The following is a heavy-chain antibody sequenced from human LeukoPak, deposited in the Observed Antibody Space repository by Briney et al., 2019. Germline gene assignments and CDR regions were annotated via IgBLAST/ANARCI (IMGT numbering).Heavy chain of an antibody. J-gene: IGHJ3*02. D-gene: IGHD3-22*01. V-gene: IGHV4-4*02. Sequence: PSETLSLTCTVSGDSINSLDLWSWVRQPPGKGLEWIGEMYLSGTTHSNPSVKSRVTISVDKSKNQFSLKLSSVTAADTAVYYCARRALDSQRVKGAFDIWGQGTMVTVSS. CDR2: MYLSGTT. CDR1: GDSINSLDL. CDR3: ARRALDSQRVKGAFDI.